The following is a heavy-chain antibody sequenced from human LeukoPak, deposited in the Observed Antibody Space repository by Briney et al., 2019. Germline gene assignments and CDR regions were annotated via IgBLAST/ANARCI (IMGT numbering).Heavy chain of an antibody. CDR2: ISGSGSRT. J-gene: IGHJ4*02. D-gene: IGHD6-13*01. V-gene: IGHV3-23*01. CDR3: TEERAAEGIPYFDY. Sequence: GGSLRLSCAASGFTFSSYSMNWVRQAPGKGLEWVSGISGSGSRTYYADSVRGRFTISRGNSKRTLYLQMNSLRGDDTAVYYCTEERAAEGIPYFDYWGQGTLVTVSS. CDR1: GFTFSSYS.